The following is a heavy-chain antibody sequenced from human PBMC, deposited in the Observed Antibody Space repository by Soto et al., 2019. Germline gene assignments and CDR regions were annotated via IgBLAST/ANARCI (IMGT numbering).Heavy chain of an antibody. Sequence: GGSLRLSCAASGFTFSDYYMSWIRQAPGKGLEWVSYISSSGSTIYYADSVKGRFTISRDNAKNSLYLQMNSLRAEDTAVYYCARMALLEYYYYYMDVWGKGTTVTVSS. CDR1: GFTFSDYY. D-gene: IGHD1-7*01. CDR2: ISSSGSTI. V-gene: IGHV3-11*01. J-gene: IGHJ6*03. CDR3: ARMALLEYYYYYMDV.